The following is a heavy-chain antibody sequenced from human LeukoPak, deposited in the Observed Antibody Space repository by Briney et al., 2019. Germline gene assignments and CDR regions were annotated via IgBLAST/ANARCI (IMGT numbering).Heavy chain of an antibody. CDR1: GFTFSSYS. J-gene: IGHJ4*02. CDR3: AKEARLSIAVADRMGY. Sequence: PGGSLRLSCAASGFTFSSYSMNWVRQAPGKGLEWVSAISGSGGSTYYADSVKGRFTISRDNSKNTLYLQMNSLRAEDTAVYYCAKEARLSIAVADRMGYWGQGTLVTVSS. CDR2: ISGSGGST. V-gene: IGHV3-23*01. D-gene: IGHD6-19*01.